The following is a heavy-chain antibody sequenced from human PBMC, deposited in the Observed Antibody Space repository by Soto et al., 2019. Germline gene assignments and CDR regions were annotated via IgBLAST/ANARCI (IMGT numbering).Heavy chain of an antibody. CDR3: ARFPLKTSSSGGYYYTGMDV. Sequence: QVQLVESGGGVVQPGRSLRLSCAASGFTFSTYAMHWVRQAPGKGLEWVAVISDDGTKNSYADSVTGRFAVSRDNFRNKLYLQMNSLRGEDTAVYYCARFPLKTSSSGGYYYTGMDVWGQGTTVTVS. D-gene: IGHD6-6*01. J-gene: IGHJ6*02. CDR1: GFTFSTYA. CDR2: ISDDGTKN. V-gene: IGHV3-30*09.